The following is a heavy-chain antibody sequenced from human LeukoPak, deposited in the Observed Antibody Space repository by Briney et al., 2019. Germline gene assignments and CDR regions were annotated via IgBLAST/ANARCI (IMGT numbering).Heavy chain of an antibody. Sequence: GASTKVSCKASGGTFSSYAISWVRQAPGQGLEWMGRIIPILGIANYAQKFQGRVTITADKSTSTAYMELSSLRSEDTAVYYCARDDLTGTALLNYYYGMDVWGQGTTVTVSS. CDR3: ARDDLTGTALLNYYYGMDV. J-gene: IGHJ6*02. D-gene: IGHD1-20*01. V-gene: IGHV1-69*04. CDR1: GGTFSSYA. CDR2: IIPILGIA.